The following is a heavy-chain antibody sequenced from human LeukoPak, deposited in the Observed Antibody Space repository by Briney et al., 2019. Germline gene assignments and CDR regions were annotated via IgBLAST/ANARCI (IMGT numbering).Heavy chain of an antibody. D-gene: IGHD3-22*01. CDR3: ARHVGYYYDSNGYYYYYYYMDV. CDR2: IYYSGST. Sequence: SETLSLTCTVSGGSISSYYWSWIRQPPGKGLEWTGYIYYSGSTNYNPSLKSRVTISVDTSKNQFSLKLSSVTAADTAVYYCARHVGYYYDSNGYYYYYYYMDVWGKGTTVTVSS. CDR1: GGSISSYY. J-gene: IGHJ6*03. V-gene: IGHV4-59*08.